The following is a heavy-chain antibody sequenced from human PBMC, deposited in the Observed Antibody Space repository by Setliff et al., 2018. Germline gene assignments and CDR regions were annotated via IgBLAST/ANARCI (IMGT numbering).Heavy chain of an antibody. D-gene: IGHD2-2*01. Sequence: SVKVSCKASGDSFSNYAISWVRQAPGQGLEWMGGLIPMFGTPGYAQKFQDRVSMTRDTSTSTVYMDLESLKSGDTAIYYCARGIISYASWAPNKHAYYYYMDVWGNGTTVTVSS. CDR1: GDSFSNYA. V-gene: IGHV1-69*05. CDR3: ARGIISYASWAPNKHAYYYYMDV. J-gene: IGHJ6*03. CDR2: LIPMFGTP.